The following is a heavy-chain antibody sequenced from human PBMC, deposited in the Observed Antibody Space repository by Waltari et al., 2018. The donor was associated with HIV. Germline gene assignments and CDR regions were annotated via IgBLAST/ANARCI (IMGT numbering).Heavy chain of an antibody. V-gene: IGHV6-1*01. CDR1: GDSVSSNSAA. Sequence: QGQLQQSGPGLVKPSQTLSLTCVISGDSVSSNSAAWNWIRQSPSRGLDVLGRTYYRSRWYNEYAVSVKSRITINQDTSKNQFSLQLKSVTPEDTAVYYCVRGGQWLNWFGPWGPGTLVTVSS. CDR3: VRGGQWLNWFGP. J-gene: IGHJ5*02. D-gene: IGHD6-19*01. CDR2: TYYRSRWYN.